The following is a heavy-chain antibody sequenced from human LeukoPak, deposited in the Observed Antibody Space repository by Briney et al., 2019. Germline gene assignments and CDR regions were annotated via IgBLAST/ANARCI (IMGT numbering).Heavy chain of an antibody. CDR3: AKGLAHYVSAFDI. CDR1: GFTFDDYA. D-gene: IGHD4/OR15-4a*01. Sequence: PGGSLRLSCAASGFTFDDYAMHWVRQAPGKGLEWVSGISWNSGSIGYADSVKGRFTISRDNAKNSLYLQMNSLRAEDTALYYCAKGLAHYVSAFDIWGQGTMVTVPS. J-gene: IGHJ3*02. CDR2: ISWNSGSI. V-gene: IGHV3-9*01.